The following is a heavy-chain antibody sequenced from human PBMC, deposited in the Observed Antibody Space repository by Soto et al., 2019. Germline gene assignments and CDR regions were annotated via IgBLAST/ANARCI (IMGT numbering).Heavy chain of an antibody. CDR1: GFTFSSYA. Sequence: PGGSLRLSCAASGFTFSSYAMHWVRQAPGKGLEWVAVISYDGSNKYYADSVKGRFTISRDNSRNTLYLQMNSLRAEDTAVYYCVGIAVAGTPYYYYGMDVWGQGTTVTVSS. CDR2: ISYDGSNK. V-gene: IGHV3-30-3*01. CDR3: VGIAVAGTPYYYYGMDV. D-gene: IGHD6-19*01. J-gene: IGHJ6*02.